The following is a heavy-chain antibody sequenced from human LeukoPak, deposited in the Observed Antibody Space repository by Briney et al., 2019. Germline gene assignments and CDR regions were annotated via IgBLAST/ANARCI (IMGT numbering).Heavy chain of an antibody. Sequence: GGSLRLSCAASGFTFSSYAMSWVRQAPGKGLEWVSAISGSGGSTYYADSVKGRFTISRDNSKNTLYLQMNSLRAEDTAVYYCAKAVYSSSWYYLDYWGQGTLVTVSS. CDR2: ISGSGGST. V-gene: IGHV3-23*01. J-gene: IGHJ4*02. CDR3: AKAVYSSSWYYLDY. CDR1: GFTFSSYA. D-gene: IGHD6-13*01.